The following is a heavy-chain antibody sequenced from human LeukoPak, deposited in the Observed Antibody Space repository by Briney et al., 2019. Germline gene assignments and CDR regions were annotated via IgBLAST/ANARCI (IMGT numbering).Heavy chain of an antibody. V-gene: IGHV3-30*02. J-gene: IGHJ6*03. Sequence: GGSLRLSCGASGFTFSNYGMLWVRQAPGKGLEWVAFIRYDGNNKLYADSMKGRFTISRDNSKNTLYLHINSLRAEDTAVYYCARRQYSSSSGQYYMDVWGKGTTVTVSS. CDR3: ARRQYSSSSGQYYMDV. D-gene: IGHD6-19*01. CDR1: GFTFSNYG. CDR2: IRYDGNNK.